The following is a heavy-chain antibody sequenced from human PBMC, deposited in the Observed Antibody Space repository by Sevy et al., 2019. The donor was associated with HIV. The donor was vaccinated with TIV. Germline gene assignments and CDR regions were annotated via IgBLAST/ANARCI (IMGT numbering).Heavy chain of an antibody. CDR2: IKVDGSEK. CDR1: GFTFRSYW. Sequence: GGSLRLSCAVSGFTFRSYWMSWVRQAPGKGLEWVAHIKVDGSEKSHVDSVKGRFTISRDNAKNSLFLQMTSLRVEDTAVYYCARDCSSTSCLWGLDVWGQGTAVTVSS. D-gene: IGHD2-2*01. J-gene: IGHJ6*02. V-gene: IGHV3-7*03. CDR3: ARDCSSTSCLWGLDV.